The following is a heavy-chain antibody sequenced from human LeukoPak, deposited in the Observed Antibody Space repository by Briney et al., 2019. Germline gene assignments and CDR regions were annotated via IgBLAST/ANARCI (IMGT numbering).Heavy chain of an antibody. CDR3: ARAPHYGGNSWYY. D-gene: IGHD4-23*01. CDR2: INHSGST. V-gene: IGHV4-34*01. J-gene: IGHJ4*02. Sequence: SETLSLTCAVYGVSFSGYYWSWIRQPPGKGLEWIGEINHSGSTNYNPSLKSRVTISVDTSKNQFSLKLSSVTAADTAVYYCARAPHYGGNSWYYWGQGTLVTVSS. CDR1: GVSFSGYY.